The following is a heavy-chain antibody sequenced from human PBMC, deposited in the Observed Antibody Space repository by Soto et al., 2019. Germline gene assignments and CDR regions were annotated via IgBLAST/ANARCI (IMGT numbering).Heavy chain of an antibody. V-gene: IGHV3-15*07. CDR3: TTDYYDSSGSYSGDY. J-gene: IGHJ4*02. Sequence: GSLRLSCAASGFSFSKAWMNWVRQAPGKGLEWVGRIKSKSDGGTTDYTGPVEGRFTISRDDSKNTLYLQLNSLKTEDTAVYYCTTDYYDSSGSYSGDYWGQGTLVTVSS. D-gene: IGHD3-22*01. CDR2: IKSKSDGGTT. CDR1: GFSFSKAW.